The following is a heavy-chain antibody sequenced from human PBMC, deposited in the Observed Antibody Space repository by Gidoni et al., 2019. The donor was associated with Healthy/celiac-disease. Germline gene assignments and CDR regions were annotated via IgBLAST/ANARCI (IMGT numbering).Heavy chain of an antibody. D-gene: IGHD5-18*01. CDR2: IRSKANSYAT. J-gene: IGHJ4*02. V-gene: IGHV3-73*01. CDR3: TRHVDTAMLLFN. CDR1: GFTSSGSA. Sequence: EVQLVESGGGLVQPGGSLKLSCAASGFTSSGSAMHWVRQASGKGLAWVGRIRSKANSYATAYAASVKGRSTISRDDSKNTAYLQMNSLKTEDTAVYYCTRHVDTAMLLFNWGQGTLVTVSS.